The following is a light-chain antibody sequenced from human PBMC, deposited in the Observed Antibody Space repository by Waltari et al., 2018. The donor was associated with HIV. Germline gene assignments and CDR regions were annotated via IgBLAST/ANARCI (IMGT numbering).Light chain of an antibody. V-gene: IGLV1-44*01. CDR1: GSHIRSHY. CDR2: NDD. J-gene: IGLJ1*01. Sequence: QSVLAQPPSVSGAPGQRVTISCSGSGSHIRSHYVNWYQQLPVTAPRVLIYNDDQRPSGVPARFSGSKAGTTASLAISGLQSEDEADYYCAAWDDTLKVYVFGTGTKVTVL. CDR3: AAWDDTLKVYV.